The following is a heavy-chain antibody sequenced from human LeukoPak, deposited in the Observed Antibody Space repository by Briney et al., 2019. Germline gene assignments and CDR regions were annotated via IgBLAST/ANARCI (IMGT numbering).Heavy chain of an antibody. CDR2: ISGSDYT. V-gene: IGHV3-23*01. CDR1: GFTFSSYG. CDR3: AKSRNFYYYFMEV. Sequence: GGSLRLSCAASGFTFSSYGIHWVRQAPGKGLEWVSGISGSDYTDHADSVKGRFTISRDNSKNTLYLQMNSLRAEDTALYYCAKSRNFYYYFMEVSGRGTKVTISS. J-gene: IGHJ6*03.